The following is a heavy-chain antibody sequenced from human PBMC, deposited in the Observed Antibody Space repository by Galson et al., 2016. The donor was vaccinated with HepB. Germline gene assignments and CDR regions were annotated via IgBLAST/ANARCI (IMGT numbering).Heavy chain of an antibody. D-gene: IGHD5-18*01. J-gene: IGHJ4*02. CDR3: ARPPVDGGYSYGPFDH. CDR1: GFTFSSHA. CDR2: VSDDGSKR. V-gene: IGHV3-30*04. Sequence: SLRLSCAGSGFTFSSHALHWVRQAPGKGLEWVAIVSDDGSKRDYADSVRGRFTISRDNSKNTLSLQMNSLRGEDTAVYYCARPPVDGGYSYGPFDHWGQGTLGTV.